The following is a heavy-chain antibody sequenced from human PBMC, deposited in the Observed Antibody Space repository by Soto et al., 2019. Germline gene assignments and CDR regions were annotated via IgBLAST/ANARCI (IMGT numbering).Heavy chain of an antibody. D-gene: IGHD6-6*01. J-gene: IGHJ4*02. V-gene: IGHV3-7*01. Sequence: EVQLVESGGGLVQPGGSLRLSCAASGFTVSRYWMSWVRQAPGKGLEWVANINQDGSVRYGVDSMRGLFTISRDNAKTSLYLKMNSLSAGDTGVYYCERLGYSSSSFVYWGQGTLVTVSS. CDR3: ERLGYSSSSFVY. CDR2: INQDGSVR. CDR1: GFTVSRYW.